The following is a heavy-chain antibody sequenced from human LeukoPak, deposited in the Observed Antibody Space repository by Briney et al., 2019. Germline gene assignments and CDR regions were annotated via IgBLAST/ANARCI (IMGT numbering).Heavy chain of an antibody. D-gene: IGHD6-6*01. CDR1: GGSISSYY. CDR3: ARDTPYSSSPYAFDI. J-gene: IGHJ3*02. CDR2: IYTSGST. Sequence: SETLSLTCTVSGGSISSYYWSWIRQPAGKGLEWIGRIYTSGSTNYNPSLKSRVTMSVDTSKNQFSLTLSSVTAADTAVYYCARDTPYSSSPYAFDIWGQGTMVTVSS. V-gene: IGHV4-4*07.